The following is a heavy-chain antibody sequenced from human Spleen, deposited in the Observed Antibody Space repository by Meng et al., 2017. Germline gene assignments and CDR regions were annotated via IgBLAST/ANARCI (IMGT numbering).Heavy chain of an antibody. Sequence: QVQRVQSGAEVKKPGASAWFSCKASGYTSASYGISWFRQAPGQGLEWMGWFVSNADTYPAQKFQGRVTMTRDTHTSTDFMELRSLRFDDTAVYYCARGTPWRSYSDYWGQGTLVTVSS. CDR2: FVSNADT. V-gene: IGHV1-18*01. CDR1: GYTSASYG. CDR3: ARGTPWRSYSDY. D-gene: IGHD3-16*01. J-gene: IGHJ4*02.